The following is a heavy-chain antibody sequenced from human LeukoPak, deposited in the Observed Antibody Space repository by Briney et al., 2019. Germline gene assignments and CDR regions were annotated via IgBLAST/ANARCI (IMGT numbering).Heavy chain of an antibody. CDR2: IYTSGST. CDR3: ARETSSGYPYYFDY. CDR1: GCSISSYY. D-gene: IGHD3-22*01. Sequence: SETLSLTCTASGCSISSYYWSWIRQPAGKGLEWIGRIYTSGSTNYNPSLKSRVTISVDKSKNQFSLKLSSVTAADTAVYYCARETSSGYPYYFDYWGQGTLVTVSS. J-gene: IGHJ4*02. V-gene: IGHV4-4*07.